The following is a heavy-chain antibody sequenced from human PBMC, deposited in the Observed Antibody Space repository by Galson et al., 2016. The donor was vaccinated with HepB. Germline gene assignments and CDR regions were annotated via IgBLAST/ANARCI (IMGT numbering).Heavy chain of an antibody. J-gene: IGHJ4*02. Sequence: SLRLSCAATGFTFSSYGMHWVRQAPGKGLEWVAVIWYDGSNKYYADSVKGRFTISRDNADNSLHLQLNSLRVEDTAVYYCARVHDSGPYYYPSDYWGQGTLVTVSS. CDR2: IWYDGSNK. D-gene: IGHD3-22*01. V-gene: IGHV3-33*01. CDR3: ARVHDSGPYYYPSDY. CDR1: GFTFSSYG.